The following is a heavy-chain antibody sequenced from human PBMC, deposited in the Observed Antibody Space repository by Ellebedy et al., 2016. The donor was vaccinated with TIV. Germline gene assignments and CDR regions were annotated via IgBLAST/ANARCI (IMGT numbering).Heavy chain of an antibody. CDR2: ISAYTGNS. CDR3: ARDMVQGMVARYLWFDY. D-gene: IGHD1-26*01. Sequence: ASVKVSCKASGYTFTSYVISWVRQAPGQGLEWMAWISAYTGNSNYAQKFQGRVTVTTNTSTSKAYLELRNLKSDDTAVYYCARDMVQGMVARYLWFDYWGQGTLVTVSS. J-gene: IGHJ4*02. CDR1: GYTFTSYV. V-gene: IGHV1-18*01.